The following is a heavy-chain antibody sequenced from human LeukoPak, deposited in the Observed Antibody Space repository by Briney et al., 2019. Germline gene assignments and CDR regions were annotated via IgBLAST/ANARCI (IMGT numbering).Heavy chain of an antibody. CDR1: GFTFSSYT. CDR2: ISWDGGST. Sequence: GGSLRLSCAASGFTFSSYTMHWVRQAPGKGLEWVSLISWDGGSTYYADSVKGRFTISRDNSKNSLYLQMNSLRTEDTALYYCAKGEGDIVATSYPDYWGQGTLVTVSS. J-gene: IGHJ4*02. V-gene: IGHV3-43*01. D-gene: IGHD5-12*01. CDR3: AKGEGDIVATSYPDY.